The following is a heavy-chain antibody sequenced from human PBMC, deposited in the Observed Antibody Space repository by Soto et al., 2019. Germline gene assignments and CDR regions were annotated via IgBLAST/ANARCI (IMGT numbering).Heavy chain of an antibody. V-gene: IGHV4-59*01. D-gene: IGHD6-13*01. CDR3: ARANIGIAAAGTTPRELDY. Sequence: SWTLSLTCTVSGGSISSYYWSWIRQPPGKVLEWIGYIYYSGSTNYNPSLKSRVTISVDTSKNQFSMKLSSVTAADTAVYYCARANIGIAAAGTTPRELDYWGQGTLVTVSS. CDR2: IYYSGST. CDR1: GGSISSYY. J-gene: IGHJ4*02.